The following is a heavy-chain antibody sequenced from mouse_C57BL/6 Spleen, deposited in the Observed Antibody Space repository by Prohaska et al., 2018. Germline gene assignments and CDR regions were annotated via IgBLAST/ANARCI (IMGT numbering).Heavy chain of an antibody. J-gene: IGHJ2*01. D-gene: IGHD1-1*01. CDR3: ASGNWYGSSYDY. Sequence: HGKSLEWIGYIYPNNGGNGYNQKFKGKATLTVDKSSSTAYMELRSLASEDSAVYYCASGNWYGSSYDYWGQGTTLTVSS. CDR2: IYPNNGGN. V-gene: IGHV1-34*01.